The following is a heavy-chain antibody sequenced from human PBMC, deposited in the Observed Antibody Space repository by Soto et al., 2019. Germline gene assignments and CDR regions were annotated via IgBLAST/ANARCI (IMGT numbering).Heavy chain of an antibody. CDR1: GGSFSGYY. J-gene: IGHJ6*02. CDR3: ARLITMIVAVNGMDX. V-gene: IGHV4-34*01. Sequence: SETLSLTCAVYGGSFSGYYWSWIRQPPGTGLEWIGEINTGGGTNYNPSLKSRVSISVDTSKNQFSLKLSSVTAADTAVYYCARLITMIVAVNGMDXWGQGTTVPVS. D-gene: IGHD3-22*01. CDR2: INTGGGT.